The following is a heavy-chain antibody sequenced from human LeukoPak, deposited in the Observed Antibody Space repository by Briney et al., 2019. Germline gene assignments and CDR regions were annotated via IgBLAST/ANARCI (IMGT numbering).Heavy chain of an antibody. CDR3: ARNSSGTTFLASGHFDY. J-gene: IGHJ4*02. D-gene: IGHD1-7*01. V-gene: IGHV4-39*07. CDR1: GGSISDSSHY. Sequence: SETLSLTCTVSGGSISDSSHYWGWIRQPPGKGLEWIGSIYHSGSTYYNPSLKSRVTISVDTPKNQFSLKLSSVTAADTAVYYCARNSSGTTFLASGHFDYWGQGTLVTVSS. CDR2: IYHSGST.